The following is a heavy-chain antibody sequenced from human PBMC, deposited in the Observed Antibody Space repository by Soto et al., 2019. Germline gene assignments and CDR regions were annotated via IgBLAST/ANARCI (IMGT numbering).Heavy chain of an antibody. V-gene: IGHV3-30*18. J-gene: IGHJ4*02. Sequence: GGSLRLSCAASGLTFSNYGMHWVRQAPGKGLEWVAVISYDGSNRYYADPVKGRFTISRDNSKNTLYLQMNRLRAEDTAVYYCAKAPNFDWLSHFDYWGQGTLVTVSS. CDR1: GLTFSNYG. D-gene: IGHD3-9*01. CDR3: AKAPNFDWLSHFDY. CDR2: ISYDGSNR.